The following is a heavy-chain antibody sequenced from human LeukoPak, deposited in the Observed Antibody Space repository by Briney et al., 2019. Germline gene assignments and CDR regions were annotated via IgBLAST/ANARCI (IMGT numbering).Heavy chain of an antibody. Sequence: SQTLSLTCTVSGGSISTYYWTWIRQPPGKGLEWIGYIYDSGSTNYNPSLNSRVTISVDTSKNQFSLKLSSVTAADTAVYYCARHAAYSSGWPVFDSWGQGTLVTVSS. CDR1: GGSISTYY. CDR2: IYDSGST. CDR3: ARHAAYSSGWPVFDS. J-gene: IGHJ4*02. D-gene: IGHD6-19*01. V-gene: IGHV4-59*08.